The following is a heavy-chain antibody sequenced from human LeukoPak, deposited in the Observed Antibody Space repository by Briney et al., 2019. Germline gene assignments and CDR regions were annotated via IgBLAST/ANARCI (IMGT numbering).Heavy chain of an antibody. CDR2: ISGSGGST. CDR1: GFTFSSYA. V-gene: IGHV3-23*01. D-gene: IGHD1-14*01. J-gene: IGHJ4*02. Sequence: GGSLRLSCAASGFTFSSYAMSWVRQAPGKGLEWVSAISGSGGSTYYADSVKGRFTISRDNSKTTLYLKMNSLSAEETAVYYCAKIHEPINGYWGQGPLVSVSS. CDR3: AKIHEPINGY.